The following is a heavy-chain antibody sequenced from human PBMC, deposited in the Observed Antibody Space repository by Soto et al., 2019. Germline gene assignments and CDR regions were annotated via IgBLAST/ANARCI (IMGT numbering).Heavy chain of an antibody. CDR3: AIYLPDTYYYDSSRQYYFDY. V-gene: IGHV1-18*01. Sequence: GASVKVSCKASGCTFTSYGISWVRQAPGQGLEWMGWISAYNGNTNYAQKLQGRVTMTTDTSTSTAYMELRSLRSDDTAVYYCAIYLPDTYYYDSSRQYYFDYWGQGTLVTVSS. CDR1: GCTFTSYG. D-gene: IGHD3-22*01. CDR2: ISAYNGNT. J-gene: IGHJ4*02.